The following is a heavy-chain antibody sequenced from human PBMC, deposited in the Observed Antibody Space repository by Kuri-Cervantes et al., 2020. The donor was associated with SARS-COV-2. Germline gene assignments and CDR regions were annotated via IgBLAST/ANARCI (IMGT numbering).Heavy chain of an antibody. Sequence: GESLKISCAASGFTFDDYGMSWVRQAPGKGLEWVSGINWNGGSTGYADSVKGRFTISRDNAKNSLYPQMNSLRAEDTALYYCARDRSQSSENAFDIWGQGTMVTVSS. D-gene: IGHD6-25*01. CDR2: INWNGGST. J-gene: IGHJ3*02. CDR3: ARDRSQSSENAFDI. CDR1: GFTFDDYG. V-gene: IGHV3-20*04.